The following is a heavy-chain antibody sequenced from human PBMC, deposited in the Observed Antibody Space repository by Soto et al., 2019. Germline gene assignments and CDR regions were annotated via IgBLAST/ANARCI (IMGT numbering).Heavy chain of an antibody. CDR1: GYTFTSYA. J-gene: IGHJ4*02. Sequence: GASVKVSCKASGYTFTSYAMHWVRQAPGQGLEWMGWINAGNGNTKYSQKFQGRVTITRDTSASTAYMELSSLRSEDTAVYYCARSIVVVTALDYWGQGTLVTSPQ. CDR2: INAGNGNT. V-gene: IGHV1-3*01. D-gene: IGHD2-21*02. CDR3: ARSIVVVTALDY.